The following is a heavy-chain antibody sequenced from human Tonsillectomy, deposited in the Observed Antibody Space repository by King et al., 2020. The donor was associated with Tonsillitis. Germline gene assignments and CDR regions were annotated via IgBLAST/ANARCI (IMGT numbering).Heavy chain of an antibody. Sequence: QLQESGPGLVKPSETLSLTCTVSGGSISSSSYYWGWIRQPPGKGLEWIGSIYYSGSTYYNPSLKSRVTISVDTSKKQFSLKLSSVTAADPAVYYWSRHPGELELPEYYYGMDVWGQGTTVTVSS. J-gene: IGHJ6*02. CDR2: IYYSGST. CDR3: SRHPGELELPEYYYGMDV. D-gene: IGHD1-7*01. CDR1: GGSISSSSYY. V-gene: IGHV4-39*01.